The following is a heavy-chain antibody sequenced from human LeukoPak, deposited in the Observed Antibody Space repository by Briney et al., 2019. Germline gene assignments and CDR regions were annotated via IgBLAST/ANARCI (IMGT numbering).Heavy chain of an antibody. CDR2: IRAYNGNT. J-gene: IGHJ4*02. D-gene: IGHD5-12*01. CDR3: ARGYSGYDYRGNMDY. CDR1: GYTFTSYG. V-gene: IGHV1-18*01. Sequence: GASVTVSCKASGYTFTSYGISWVRQAPGQGLEWMGWIRAYNGNTNYAQKLQGRVTMTTDTSTSTAYMELRSLRSDDTAVYYCARGYSGYDYRGNMDYWGQGTLVTVSS.